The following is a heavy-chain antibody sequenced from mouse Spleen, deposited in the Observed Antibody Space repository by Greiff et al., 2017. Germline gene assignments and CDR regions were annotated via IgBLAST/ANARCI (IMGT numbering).Heavy chain of an antibody. CDR2: INPNYGTT. J-gene: IGHJ4*01. V-gene: IGHV1-39*01. D-gene: IGHD1-2*01. CDR3: GGTTATLNAMDY. Sequence: EVKLQQSGPELVKPGASVKISCKASGYSFTDYNMNWVKQSNGKSLEWIGVINPNYGTTSYNQKFKGKATLTVDQSSSTAYMQLNSLTSEDSAVYYCGGTTATLNAMDYWGQGTSVTVSS. CDR1: GYSFTDYN.